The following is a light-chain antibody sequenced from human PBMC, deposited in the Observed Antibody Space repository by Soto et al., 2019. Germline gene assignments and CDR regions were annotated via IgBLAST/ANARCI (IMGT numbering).Light chain of an antibody. V-gene: IGKV1-13*02. CDR1: QGISSA. J-gene: IGKJ4*01. CDR3: QQFNSYPLT. Sequence: AIQLTQSPSSLSASVGDRVTITCRASQGISSALAWYQQKPGKALKLLIYDASSLESGVPSRFSGSGSGTDFTLTISSLQPEDFATYYCQQFNSYPLTFGGGTKVDIK. CDR2: DAS.